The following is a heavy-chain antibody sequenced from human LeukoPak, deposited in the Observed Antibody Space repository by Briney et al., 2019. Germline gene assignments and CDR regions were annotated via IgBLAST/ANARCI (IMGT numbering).Heavy chain of an antibody. V-gene: IGHV3-23*01. CDR1: GFTFSSYA. D-gene: IGHD6-13*01. CDR3: VKHSSSWYWFDP. J-gene: IGHJ5*02. CDR2: ISGSGGNT. Sequence: GGSLRLSCAASGFTFSSYAMSWVCQAPGKGLEWVAAISGSGGNTYYADSVKGRFTISRDKSKTTLYLQMNSLRGDDTAVYYCVKHSSSWYWFDPWGQGTLVTVSS.